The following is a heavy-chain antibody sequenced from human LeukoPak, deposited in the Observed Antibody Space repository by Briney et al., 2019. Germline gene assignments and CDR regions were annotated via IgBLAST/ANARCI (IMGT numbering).Heavy chain of an antibody. CDR3: ARGVVVVAATPLFDYYYYMDV. V-gene: IGHV1-3*03. CDR1: EYTFTSYA. D-gene: IGHD2-15*01. CDR2: INAGNGDT. Sequence: ASVKVSCKASEYTFTSYAIHWVRQAPGQRLEWMGWINAGNGDTKYSQEFQGRVTMTRDMSTSTVYMELSSLRSEDTAVYYCARGVVVVAATPLFDYYYYMDVWGKGTTVTVSS. J-gene: IGHJ6*03.